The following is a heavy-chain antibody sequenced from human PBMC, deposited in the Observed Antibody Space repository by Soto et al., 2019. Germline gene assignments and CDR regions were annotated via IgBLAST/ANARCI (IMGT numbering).Heavy chain of an antibody. D-gene: IGHD3-3*01. CDR3: TRGGLEPVDY. CDR2: INPDGSST. Sequence: EVQLVESGGDLVQPGGSLRLSCEASGFTFSDYWMHWVRQVPGKGLVWVSRINPDGSSTTYAGSVEGRFTISRDNARNTLYLQMNSLRVEDTAVYYCTRGGLEPVDYWCRGTLVIVSS. V-gene: IGHV3-74*03. J-gene: IGHJ4*02. CDR1: GFTFSDYW.